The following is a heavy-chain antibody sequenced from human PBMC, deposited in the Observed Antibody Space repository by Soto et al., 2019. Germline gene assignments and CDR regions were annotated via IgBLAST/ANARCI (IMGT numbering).Heavy chain of an antibody. CDR2: IYYSGST. D-gene: IGHD3-10*01. Sequence: SETLSLTCTFSCGSIISSSYYWGWIRQPPGKGLEWIGSIYYSGSTYYNPSLKSRVTISVDTSKNQFSLKLSSVTAADTAVYYCASHYGSGSYYYYYYYGMDVWGQGTTVTVSS. J-gene: IGHJ6*02. CDR3: ASHYGSGSYYYYYYYGMDV. V-gene: IGHV4-39*01. CDR1: CGSIISSSYY.